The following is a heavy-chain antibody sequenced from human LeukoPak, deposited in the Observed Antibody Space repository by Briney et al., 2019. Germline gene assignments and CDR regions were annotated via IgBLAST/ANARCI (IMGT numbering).Heavy chain of an antibody. Sequence: SETLSLTCTVSGGSISSYYWGWIRQPPGKGLEWIGSIYYSGSTYYNPSLESRATISVDTSKNQFSLKLSSVTAADTAVYYCARDRKEWLAYNWFDPWGQGTLVTVSS. CDR3: ARDRKEWLAYNWFDP. D-gene: IGHD6-19*01. J-gene: IGHJ5*02. V-gene: IGHV4-39*07. CDR2: IYYSGST. CDR1: GGSISSYY.